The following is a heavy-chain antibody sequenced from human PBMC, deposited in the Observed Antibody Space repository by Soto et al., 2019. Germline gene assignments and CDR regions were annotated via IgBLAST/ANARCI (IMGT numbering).Heavy chain of an antibody. Sequence: GGSLRLSCAASGFTFSDYYMSWIRQAPGKGLEWVSYVSSSGSTIYYADSVKGRFTISRDNAKNSLYLQMNSLRAEDTAVYYCARGDSSGRYHLFDYWGQGTLVTVSS. CDR3: ARGDSSGRYHLFDY. CDR2: VSSSGSTI. J-gene: IGHJ4*02. D-gene: IGHD6-19*01. CDR1: GFTFSDYY. V-gene: IGHV3-11*01.